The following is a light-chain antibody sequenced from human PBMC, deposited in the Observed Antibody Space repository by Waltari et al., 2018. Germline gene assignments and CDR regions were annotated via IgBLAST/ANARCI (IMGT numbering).Light chain of an antibody. CDR2: DAS. CDR1: QSVARY. CDR3: QQRGNSPTT. J-gene: IGKJ5*01. Sequence: EIVLTQSPAPLSLSQGERATLSCRASQSVARYLAWYQQKPGQAPSLLIYDASNRATGIPARFSGSGSGTDFTLTISGLEPDDFAVYFCQQRGNSPTTFGQGTRLEI. V-gene: IGKV3-11*01.